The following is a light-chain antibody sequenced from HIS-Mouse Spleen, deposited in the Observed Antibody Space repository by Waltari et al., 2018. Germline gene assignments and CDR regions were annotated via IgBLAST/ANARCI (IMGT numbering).Light chain of an antibody. CDR1: QSISSW. CDR3: QQYRT. CDR2: KAS. Sequence: DIQMTQSPSTLSASVGDRVTITCRASQSISSWLAWYQRKPGKAPKRLIYKASSLESGVPSRFSGSGSGTEFTLTISSLQPDDFATYYCQQYRTFGQGTKVEIK. V-gene: IGKV1-5*03. J-gene: IGKJ1*01.